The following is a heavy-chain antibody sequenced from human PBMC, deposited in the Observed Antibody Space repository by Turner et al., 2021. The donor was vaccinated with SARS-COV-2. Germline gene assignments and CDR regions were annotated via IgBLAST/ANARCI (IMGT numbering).Heavy chain of an antibody. J-gene: IGHJ4*02. CDR2: IWYDGSNK. CDR1: GFTFSSYG. D-gene: IGHD1-26*01. V-gene: IGHV3-33*01. Sequence: QVQLVESGGGVVQPGRSLRLSCAASGFTFSSYGMHWVRQAPGKGLEWVAVIWYDGSNKCYGDSVKGRFTISRDNSKNTLYLQMNSLRAEDTAVYYCARGKEWELSYWGQGTLVTVSS. CDR3: ARGKEWELSY.